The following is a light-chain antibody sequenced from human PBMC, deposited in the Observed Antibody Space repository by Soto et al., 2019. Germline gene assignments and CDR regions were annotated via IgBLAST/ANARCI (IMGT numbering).Light chain of an antibody. CDR2: GTS. Sequence: EIVLTQSPGTLSLSPGERATLSCRASQSVNSRYSAWYQQKPGQAPNLLIYGTSSRASGIPDRFSGSGSGTDFTLTISRLEPEDFAVYYCQQYVSSSLTFGGGTKVEIK. J-gene: IGKJ4*01. V-gene: IGKV3-20*01. CDR1: QSVNSRY. CDR3: QQYVSSSLT.